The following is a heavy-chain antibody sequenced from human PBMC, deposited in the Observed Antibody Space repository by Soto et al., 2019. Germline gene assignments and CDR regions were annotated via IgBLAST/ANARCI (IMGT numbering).Heavy chain of an antibody. D-gene: IGHD6-13*01. CDR2: ISAYNGNT. CDR3: ARDTAAALGGAFDI. J-gene: IGHJ3*02. CDR1: GYTFTSYG. Sequence: GASVKVSCKASGYTFTSYGISWVRQAPGQGLERMGWISAYNGNTNYAQKLQGRVTMTTDTSTSTAYMELRSLRSDDTAVYYCARDTAAALGGAFDIWGQGTMVTVSS. V-gene: IGHV1-18*04.